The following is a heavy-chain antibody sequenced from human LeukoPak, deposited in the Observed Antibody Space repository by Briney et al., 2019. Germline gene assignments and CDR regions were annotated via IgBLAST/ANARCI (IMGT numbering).Heavy chain of an antibody. CDR2: ISSSSSYI. D-gene: IGHD3-3*01. J-gene: IGHJ6*03. CDR3: ARDAYDFWSGYYRRTDYYYYYYMDV. Sequence: GGSLRLSCAASGFTFSSYSMNWVRQAPGEGLEWVSSISSSSSYIYYADSVKGRFTISRDNAKNSLYLQMNSLRAEDTAVYYCARDAYDFWSGYYRRTDYYYYYYMDVWGKGTTVTVSS. CDR1: GFTFSSYS. V-gene: IGHV3-21*01.